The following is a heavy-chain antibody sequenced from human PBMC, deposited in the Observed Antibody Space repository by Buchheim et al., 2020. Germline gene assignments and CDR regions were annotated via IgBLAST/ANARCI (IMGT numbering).Heavy chain of an antibody. J-gene: IGHJ6*02. V-gene: IGHV3-30-3*01. CDR1: GFTFSSYA. D-gene: IGHD3-3*01. CDR3: AKDLFALGMDV. Sequence: QVQLVESGGGVVQPGRSLRLSCAASGFTFSSYAMHWVRQAPGKGLEWVAVISYDGSNKYYADSVKGRFTISRDNSKNTRYLQMNSLRAEDTAVYYCAKDLFALGMDVWGQGTT. CDR2: ISYDGSNK.